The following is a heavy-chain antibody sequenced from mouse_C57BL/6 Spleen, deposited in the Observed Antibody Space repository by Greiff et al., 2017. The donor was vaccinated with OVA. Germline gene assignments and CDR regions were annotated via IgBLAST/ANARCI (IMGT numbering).Heavy chain of an antibody. J-gene: IGHJ4*01. CDR3: ARPIITTVVAPYYARDY. CDR2: IYPGDGDT. V-gene: IGHV1-80*01. Sequence: QVQLQQSGAELVKPGASVKISCKASGYAFSSYWMNWVKQRPGKGLEWIGQIYPGDGDTNYNGKFKGKATLTADKSSSTAYMQLSSLTSEDSAVYFCARPIITTVVAPYYARDYWGQGTSVTVSS. D-gene: IGHD1-1*01. CDR1: GYAFSSYW.